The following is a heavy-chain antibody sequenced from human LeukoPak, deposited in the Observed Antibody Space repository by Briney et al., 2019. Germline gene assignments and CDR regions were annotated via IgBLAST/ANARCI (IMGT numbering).Heavy chain of an antibody. V-gene: IGHV4-59*08. CDR3: ASQILTGYSNFDY. Sequence: SETVSLTCSVSGVSISNYYWNWIRQPPGKGLAWIGSVYYNGNTKYNPSLRSRVSISVDTSKMQFSLRLTSVTAADTAFYFCASQILTGYSNFDYWGQGALVTVSS. J-gene: IGHJ4*02. D-gene: IGHD3-9*01. CDR2: VYYNGNT. CDR1: GVSISNYY.